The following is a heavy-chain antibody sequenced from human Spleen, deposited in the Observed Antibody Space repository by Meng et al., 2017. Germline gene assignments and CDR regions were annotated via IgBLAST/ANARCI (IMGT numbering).Heavy chain of an antibody. CDR3: ARGYNYNY. Sequence: QVQLPQAGPGLVRPPQTPLLSCAIFGDSVSSNSAAWNWIRQSPSRGLEWLGMTYYRSKWYHDYAVSVKGSIPINPDTSKNQFSLQLNSVTPEDTAVYYCARGYNYNYWGQGTLVTVSS. J-gene: IGHJ4*02. D-gene: IGHD5-18*01. V-gene: IGHV6-1*01. CDR1: GDSVSSNSAA. CDR2: TYYRSKWYH.